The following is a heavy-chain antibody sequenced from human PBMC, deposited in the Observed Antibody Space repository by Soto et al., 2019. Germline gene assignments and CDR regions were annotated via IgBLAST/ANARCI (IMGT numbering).Heavy chain of an antibody. CDR1: GIEFSNYA. CDR3: AKDGNWLDVYFDV. V-gene: IGHV3-23*01. D-gene: IGHD6-19*01. J-gene: IGHJ4*02. Sequence: GGSLRLSCVASGIEFSNYAMSWVRQAPGKGLEWVSVSSASGRSRYHADSVKGRFTISRDNSKNTLYLHMTNLRAEDTAVYYCAKDGNWLDVYFDVWGQGTPVTVSS. CDR2: SSASGRSR.